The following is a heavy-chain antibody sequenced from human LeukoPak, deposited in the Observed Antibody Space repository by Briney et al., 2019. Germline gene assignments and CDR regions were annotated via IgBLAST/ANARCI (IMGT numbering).Heavy chain of an antibody. CDR3: ARRGVVIRVILVGFHKEAFYFDS. V-gene: IGHV3-23*01. D-gene: IGHD2-21*01. J-gene: IGHJ4*02. Sequence: GGSLRLSCAVSVITLSIYGVSGVPEAPGEGGECLAGIRDSGGITNYADSVKGRFTISRGKPKNTLYLIMSSLRAEDTAVYFCARRGVVIRVILVGFHKEAFYFDSWGEGALVTVSS. CDR1: VITLSIYG. CDR2: IRDSGGIT.